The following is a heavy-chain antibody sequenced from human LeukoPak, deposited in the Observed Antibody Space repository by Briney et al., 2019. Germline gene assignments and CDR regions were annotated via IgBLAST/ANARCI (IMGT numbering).Heavy chain of an antibody. V-gene: IGHV4-4*07. CDR1: GGSISSYY. CDR2: IYTSGST. D-gene: IGHD6-13*01. J-gene: IGHJ4*02. Sequence: PSETLSLTCTVSGGSISSYYRSWIRQPAGKGLEWIGRIYTSGSTNYNPSLKSRVTMSVDTSKNQFSLKLSSVTAADTAVYYCARAQYSSSWGLFDYWGQGTLVTVSS. CDR3: ARAQYSSSWGLFDY.